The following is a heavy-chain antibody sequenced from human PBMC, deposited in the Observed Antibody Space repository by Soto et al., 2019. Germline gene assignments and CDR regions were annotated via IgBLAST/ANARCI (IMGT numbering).Heavy chain of an antibody. D-gene: IGHD3-16*01. CDR2: MNPGSGDT. J-gene: IGHJ5*02. CDR3: ARMETFGSLNWFDP. V-gene: IGHV1-8*01. Sequence: ASLRVGGKASLASLTNDDVGWARRATGQGLEGMGWMNPGSGDTGYAKNVPGRVTMTRDISIATAYMELSSLRSDDTAIYYCARMETFGSLNWFDPWGQGTLVTVS. CDR1: LASLTNDD.